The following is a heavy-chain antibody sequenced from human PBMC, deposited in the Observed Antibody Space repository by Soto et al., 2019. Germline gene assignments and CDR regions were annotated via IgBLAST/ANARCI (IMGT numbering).Heavy chain of an antibody. J-gene: IGHJ5*02. CDR2: IYATGSS. Sequence: PSETLSLTCNVSGASLRGYYWSWIRQPPGKGLEWIGRIYATGSSDYNPSLKSRITISVDMSKKQFSLTLRSVTAADTAMYCCVRDGTKNLRDWFDPWGQGILVTVSS. CDR3: VRDGTKNLRDWFDP. CDR1: GASLRGYY. V-gene: IGHV4-4*07. D-gene: IGHD1-1*01.